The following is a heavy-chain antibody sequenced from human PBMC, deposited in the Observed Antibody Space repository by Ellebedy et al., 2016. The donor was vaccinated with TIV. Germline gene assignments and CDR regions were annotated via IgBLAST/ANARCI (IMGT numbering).Heavy chain of an antibody. J-gene: IGHJ4*02. V-gene: IGHV3-21*01. CDR3: ARGGGEEWLRPVFDY. Sequence: GESLKISXAASGFTFSSYAMSWVRQAPGKGLEWVSTISGSSGTTYYADSVKGRFTISRDNAKNSLYLQMNSLRAEDTAVYYCARGGGEEWLRPVFDYWGQGTLVTVSS. D-gene: IGHD5-12*01. CDR2: ISGSSGTT. CDR1: GFTFSSYA.